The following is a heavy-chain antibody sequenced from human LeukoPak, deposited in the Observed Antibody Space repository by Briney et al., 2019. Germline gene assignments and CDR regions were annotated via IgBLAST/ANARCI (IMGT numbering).Heavy chain of an antibody. CDR2: INHSGST. CDR1: GGSFSGYY. V-gene: IGHV4-34*01. CDR3: ARLTTIFGVVMGYYFDY. D-gene: IGHD3-3*01. Sequence: SETLSLTCAVYGGSFSGYYWSWIRQPPGKGLEWIGEINHSGSTNYNPSLKSRVTISVDTSKNQFSLKLSSVTAADTAVYYCARLTTIFGVVMGYYFDYWGQGTLVTVSS. J-gene: IGHJ4*02.